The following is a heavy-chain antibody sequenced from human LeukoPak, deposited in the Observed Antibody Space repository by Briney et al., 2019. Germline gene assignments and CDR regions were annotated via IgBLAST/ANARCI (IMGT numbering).Heavy chain of an antibody. V-gene: IGHV5-51*01. J-gene: IGHJ4*02. CDR1: GYSFTSYW. D-gene: IGHD3-22*01. CDR2: IYPGDSDT. Sequence: NTGESLKISCKGSGYSFTSYWIGWVRQMPGKGLEWMGIIYPGDSDTRYSPSFQGQVTLSADKSISTAYLQWSSLKASDTAMYYCARRHYYYDRSGFYYYFDTWGQGTQVTVTS. CDR3: ARRHYYYDRSGFYYYFDT.